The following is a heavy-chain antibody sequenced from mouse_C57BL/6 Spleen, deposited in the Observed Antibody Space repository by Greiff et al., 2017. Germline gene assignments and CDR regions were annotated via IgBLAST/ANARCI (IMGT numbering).Heavy chain of an antibody. CDR2: ISYSGST. CDR3: AREGAYDYDRYWYFDV. CDR1: GYSITSGYD. J-gene: IGHJ1*03. Sequence: EVKLQESGPGMVKPSQSLSLTCTVTGYSITSGYDWHWIRHFPGNKLEWMGYISYSGSTNYNPSLKSRISITHDTSKNHFFLKLNSVTTEDTATYYCAREGAYDYDRYWYFDVWGTGTTVTVSS. D-gene: IGHD2-4*01. V-gene: IGHV3-1*01.